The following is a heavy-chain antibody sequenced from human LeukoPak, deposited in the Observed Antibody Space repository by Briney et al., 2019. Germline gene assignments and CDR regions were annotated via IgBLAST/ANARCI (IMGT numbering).Heavy chain of an antibody. Sequence: HPGGSLRLSCTASGFTFSSYSMNWVRQAPGKGLEWVSYISSSSSTIYYADSVKGRFTISRDNAKNSLYLQMNSLRDEDTAVYYCARGELWFGELRSGYYYYGMDVWGQGTTVTVSS. CDR1: GFTFSSYS. CDR2: ISSSSSTI. CDR3: ARGELWFGELRSGYYYYGMDV. D-gene: IGHD3-10*01. J-gene: IGHJ6*02. V-gene: IGHV3-48*02.